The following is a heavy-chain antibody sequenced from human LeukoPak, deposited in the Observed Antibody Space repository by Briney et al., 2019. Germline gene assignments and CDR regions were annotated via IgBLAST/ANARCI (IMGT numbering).Heavy chain of an antibody. V-gene: IGHV1-8*01. CDR3: ARDKIVGATHFDS. J-gene: IGHJ4*02. D-gene: IGHD1-26*01. Sequence: ASVKVSCKASGYTFTSYDINWVRQATGQGLEWMGWMNPNSGNTGYAQKFQGRVTMTRDASISTAFMELSSLRAEDTAVYYCARDKIVGATHFDSWGQGTLVTVSS. CDR1: GYTFTSYD. CDR2: MNPNSGNT.